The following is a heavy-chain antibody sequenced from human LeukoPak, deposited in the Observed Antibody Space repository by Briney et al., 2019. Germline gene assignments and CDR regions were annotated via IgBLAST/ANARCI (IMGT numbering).Heavy chain of an antibody. Sequence: PSETLSLTCTVSGGSISPYYWNWIRQTPGKGLEWIGRIYTSGSTNYNPSLKSRVTMSVDTSKNQFSLKLNSVTAADTAVYYCARGGIAAAGKLDYWGQGSLVTVSS. CDR2: IYTSGST. CDR1: GGSISPYY. CDR3: ARGGIAAAGKLDY. D-gene: IGHD6-13*01. J-gene: IGHJ4*02. V-gene: IGHV4-4*07.